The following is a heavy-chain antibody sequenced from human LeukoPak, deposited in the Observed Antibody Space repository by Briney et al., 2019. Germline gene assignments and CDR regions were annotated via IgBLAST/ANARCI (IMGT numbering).Heavy chain of an antibody. CDR3: ARSLHDSSGYDAFDI. CDR1: GFTFSSYS. Sequence: GGSLRLSCAASGFTFSSYSMNWVRQAPGKGLEWVSSISSSSSYIYYADSVKGRFTISRDNAKSSLYLQMNSLRAEDTAVYYCARSLHDSSGYDAFDIWGQGTMVTVSS. V-gene: IGHV3-21*01. J-gene: IGHJ3*02. CDR2: ISSSSSYI. D-gene: IGHD3-22*01.